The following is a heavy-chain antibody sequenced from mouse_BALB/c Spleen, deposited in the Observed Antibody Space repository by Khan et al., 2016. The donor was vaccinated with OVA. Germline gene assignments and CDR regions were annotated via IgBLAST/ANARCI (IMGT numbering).Heavy chain of an antibody. CDR1: GYTFIRNY. V-gene: IGHV1S56*01. J-gene: IGHJ1*01. CDR2: IYPGDGRT. D-gene: IGHD1-1*01. Sequence: QVQLKESGPEVVKPGASVKMSCKASGYTFIRNYVHWVKQRPGQGLDWIGWIYPGDGRTKYNEKFKGKTTLTADNSSTIAYMLLSSLTSEDSAIYFCAISYYGSYWYFDVWGAGTTVTVSS. CDR3: AISYYGSYWYFDV.